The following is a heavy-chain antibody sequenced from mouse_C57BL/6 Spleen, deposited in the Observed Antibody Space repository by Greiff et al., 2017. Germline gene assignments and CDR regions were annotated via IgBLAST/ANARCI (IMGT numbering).Heavy chain of an antibody. CDR1: GFTFTDYY. D-gene: IGHD1-1*01. V-gene: IGHV1-36*01. CDR2: VYPYNGGT. J-gene: IGHJ1*03. Sequence: EVQLQQSGPVLVKPGPSVKISCKASGFTFTDYYMHWVKQSHGKSLEWIGLVYPYNGGTSYNQKFKGKATLTVYTSSRTAYMALNSLTSEDSAVYYCASITTGWYFDVWGTGTTVTVSS. CDR3: ASITTGWYFDV.